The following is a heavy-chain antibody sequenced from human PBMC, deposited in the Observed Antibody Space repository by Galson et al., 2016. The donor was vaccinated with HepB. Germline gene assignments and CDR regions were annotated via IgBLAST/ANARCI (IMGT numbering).Heavy chain of an antibody. J-gene: IGHJ4*02. V-gene: IGHV3-23*01. Sequence: SLRLSCAASGFVFSNFGLSWVRQAPGKGLEWVASISTSRTTEYSDSVQGRFTISRDNSNNTLYLQMNGLRAEDTAVYYCAKERLVRRIFDHWGQGTLLTVSS. D-gene: IGHD1-1*01. CDR3: AKERLVRRIFDH. CDR2: ISTSRTT. CDR1: GFVFSNFG.